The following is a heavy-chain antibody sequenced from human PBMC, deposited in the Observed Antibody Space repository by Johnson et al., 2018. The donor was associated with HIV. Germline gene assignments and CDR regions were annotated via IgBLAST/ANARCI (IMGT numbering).Heavy chain of an antibody. CDR3: GKARSSGSGAFDI. V-gene: IGHV3-74*03. J-gene: IGHJ3*02. CDR2: INSDGGST. D-gene: IGHD3-10*01. CDR1: GFTFNDHW. Sequence: EQLVESGGGLVQPGGSLRLSCGASGFTFNDHWMQWVRQAPGKGLVWVSRINSDGGSTAYADSVKGRFTISRENTKDTLSLQMNSLRAEDTAVYYCGKARSSGSGAFDIWGQGTMVTVSS.